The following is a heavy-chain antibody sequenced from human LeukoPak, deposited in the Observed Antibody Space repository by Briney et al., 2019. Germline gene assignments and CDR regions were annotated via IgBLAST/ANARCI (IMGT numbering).Heavy chain of an antibody. D-gene: IGHD6-13*01. J-gene: IGHJ4*02. V-gene: IGHV3-33*01. CDR1: GFXFSSYD. CDR2: LWYDGNNR. CDR3: ARESAAGTCDY. Sequence: PGGSLRLSCAASGFXFSSYDIHWVRQAPGKGLEWVAVLWYDGNNRYYADSVKGRFTISRDNSKNTLYLQMNSLRAEDTAVYYCARESAAGTCDYGGQGTLVTVSS.